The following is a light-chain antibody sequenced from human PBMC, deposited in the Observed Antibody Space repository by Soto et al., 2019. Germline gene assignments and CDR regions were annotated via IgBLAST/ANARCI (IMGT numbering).Light chain of an antibody. CDR1: SSNIGSNY. V-gene: IGLV1-47*01. CDR3: SAWDDSLSGPV. J-gene: IGLJ7*01. CDR2: RNN. Sequence: QSVLTQPPSASGTPGQRVTISCSGSSSNIGSNYVYWYQQLPGTAPKLLIYRNNYRPSGVPDRFSGSKSGTSASLAISGLRSEDEADYYCSAWDDSLSGPVFGGGTQLTVL.